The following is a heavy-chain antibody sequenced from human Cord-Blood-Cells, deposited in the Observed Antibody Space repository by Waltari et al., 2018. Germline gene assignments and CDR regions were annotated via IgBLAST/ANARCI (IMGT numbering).Heavy chain of an antibody. J-gene: IGHJ4*02. V-gene: IGHV7-4-1*02. D-gene: IGHD3-3*01. Sequence: QVQLVQSGSELKKPGASVKVSCKASGYTFTSYAMNWVRQAPGQGLEWMGWINTNTGNPTYAQCFTGRCVFSLDTAGSTSYLQISNLKAEDTAVYYCATLYYDFWSGYQNFDYWGQGTLVTVSS. CDR2: INTNTGNP. CDR3: ATLYYDFWSGYQNFDY. CDR1: GYTFTSYA.